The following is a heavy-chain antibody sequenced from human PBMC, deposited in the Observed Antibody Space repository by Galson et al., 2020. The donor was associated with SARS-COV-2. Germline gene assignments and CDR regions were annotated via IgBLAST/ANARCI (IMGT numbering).Heavy chain of an antibody. Sequence: QLGESLKISCTVSGLSFRDFGMHWVRQAPGKGLEWVAYLRHDGSGETYGDSVRGRFIISRDNSKDTLYLQLNDLRVSDTAMYYCLVSGRGDYRGQGTMVIASS. J-gene: IGHJ4*02. V-gene: IGHV3-30*02. D-gene: IGHD2-8*01. CDR2: LRHDGSGE. CDR1: GLSFRDFG. CDR3: LVSGRGDY.